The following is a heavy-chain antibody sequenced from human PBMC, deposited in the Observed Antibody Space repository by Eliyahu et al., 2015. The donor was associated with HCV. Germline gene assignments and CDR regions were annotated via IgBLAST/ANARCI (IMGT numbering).Heavy chain of an antibody. V-gene: IGHV4-34*01. CDR2: IHHSGGT. CDR3: ASNIGYKAEY. Sequence: QVQLEQWGAGLLKPSETLSLTCGVYGGAFTGYTWNWIRQFSGKGLEWIAEIHHSGGTNYNPSLKSRVTISVDTPNNQFSLKVNSVTAADTAVYYCASNIGYKAEYWGXGTRVTVSP. D-gene: IGHD1-1*01. CDR1: GGAFTGYT. J-gene: IGHJ4*02.